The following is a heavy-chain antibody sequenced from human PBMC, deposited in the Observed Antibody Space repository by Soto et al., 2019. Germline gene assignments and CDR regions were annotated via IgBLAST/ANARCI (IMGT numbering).Heavy chain of an antibody. D-gene: IGHD3-10*01. CDR2: ISWNSGNI. CDR1: GFFFEDYA. J-gene: IGHJ4*02. V-gene: IGHV3-9*01. Sequence: EVQLVESGGGLVQPGRSLRLSCAASGFFFEDYAMHWVRQAPGKGLEWVSAISWNSGNIGYADSVKGRFTISRDNAKNSLYLQMNSLRTEDTAFYFWAKDMRSSQGGSYAAELRGQGTLVTVSS. CDR3: AKDMRSSQGGSYAAEL.